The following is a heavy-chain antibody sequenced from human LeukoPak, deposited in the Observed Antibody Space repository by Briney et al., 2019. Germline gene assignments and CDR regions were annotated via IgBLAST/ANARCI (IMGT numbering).Heavy chain of an antibody. CDR3: ARDYRDGYNYQGFDY. D-gene: IGHD5-24*01. Sequence: GESLKISCKGSGYRFTSYWIGWVRQMPGKGLEWMGIIYPGDSDTRYSPSFQGQVTISADKSISTAYLQWSSLKASDTAMYYCARDYRDGYNYQGFDYWGQGTLVTVPS. V-gene: IGHV5-51*01. J-gene: IGHJ4*02. CDR1: GYRFTSYW. CDR2: IYPGDSDT.